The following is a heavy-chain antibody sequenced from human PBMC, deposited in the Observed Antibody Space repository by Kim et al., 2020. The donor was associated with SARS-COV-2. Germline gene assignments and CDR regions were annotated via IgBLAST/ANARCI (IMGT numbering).Heavy chain of an antibody. V-gene: IGHV6-1*01. J-gene: IGHJ4*02. Sequence: SQTLSLTCVISGDSVSNNGASWNWIRQSPSRGLEWLGRTYYRSKFYNEYAVSVKSRITINPDTSKNQFSLQLQSVTPEDTAMYYCARTSSRTIDSWGQGT. CDR1: GDSVSNNGAS. CDR3: ARTSSRTIDS. CDR2: TYYRSKFYN. D-gene: IGHD6-13*01.